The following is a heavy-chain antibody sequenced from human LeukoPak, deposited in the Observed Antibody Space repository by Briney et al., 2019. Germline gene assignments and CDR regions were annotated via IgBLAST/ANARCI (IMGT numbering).Heavy chain of an antibody. CDR2: INPNSGGT. Sequence: APVKVSCKASGYTFTGYYMHWVRQAPGQGLEWMGWINPNSGGTNYAQKFQGRVTMTRDTSISTAYMELSRLRSDDTAVYYCARVQTRGSYYDYWGQGTLVTVSS. CDR3: ARVQTRGSYYDY. J-gene: IGHJ4*02. CDR1: GYTFTGYY. D-gene: IGHD1-26*01. V-gene: IGHV1-2*02.